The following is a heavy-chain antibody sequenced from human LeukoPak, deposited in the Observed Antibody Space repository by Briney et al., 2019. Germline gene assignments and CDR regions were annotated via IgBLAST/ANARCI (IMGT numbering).Heavy chain of an antibody. CDR3: AREGTYCSGGSCYSGYFDY. Sequence: PSETLSLTCTVSGGSISSYYWSWIRQPPGKGLEWIGYIYYSGSTNYNPSLKSRVTISVDTSKNQFSLKLSSVTAADTAVYYCAREGTYCSGGSCYSGYFDYWGQGTLVTVSS. J-gene: IGHJ4*02. D-gene: IGHD2-15*01. CDR2: IYYSGST. CDR1: GGSISSYY. V-gene: IGHV4-59*01.